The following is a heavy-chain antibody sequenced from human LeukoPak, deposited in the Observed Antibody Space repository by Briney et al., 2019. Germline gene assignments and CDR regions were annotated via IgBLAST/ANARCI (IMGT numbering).Heavy chain of an antibody. CDR3: ARPRGVAAGS. J-gene: IGHJ3*01. Sequence: SETLSLTCTVSGGSVSSGSYYWSWIRQPPGKGLEWIGYIYYSGSTNYNPSLKSRVTISVDTSKNQFPLKLSSVTAADTAVYYCARPRGVAAGSWGQGTMVTVSS. CDR2: IYYSGST. V-gene: IGHV4-61*01. D-gene: IGHD6-13*01. CDR1: GGSVSSGSYY.